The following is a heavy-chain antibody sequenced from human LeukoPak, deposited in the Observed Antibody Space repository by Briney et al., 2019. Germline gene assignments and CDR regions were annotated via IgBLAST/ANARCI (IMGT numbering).Heavy chain of an antibody. CDR1: GFTFSSYA. J-gene: IGHJ5*02. Sequence: GGSLRLSCAASGFTFSSYAMSWVRQPPGKGLEWVSAISGSGGSTYYADSVKGRFTISRDNSKNTLYLQMNSLRAEDTAVYYCAKDTGIVGATPWFDPWGQGTLVTVSS. CDR3: AKDTGIVGATPWFDP. V-gene: IGHV3-23*01. D-gene: IGHD1-26*01. CDR2: ISGSGGST.